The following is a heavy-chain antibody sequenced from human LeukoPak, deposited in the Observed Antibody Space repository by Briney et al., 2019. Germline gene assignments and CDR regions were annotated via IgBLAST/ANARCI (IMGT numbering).Heavy chain of an antibody. D-gene: IGHD6-19*01. CDR2: IYYSGST. J-gene: IGHJ4*02. V-gene: IGHV4-59*08. Sequence: SETLSLTCTVSGGSISSYYWSWTRQPPGKGLEWIGYIYYSGSTNYNPSLKSRVTISVDTSKNQFSLKLSSVTAADTAVYYCARASAGWRNDYWGQGTLVTVSS. CDR1: GGSISSYY. CDR3: ARASAGWRNDY.